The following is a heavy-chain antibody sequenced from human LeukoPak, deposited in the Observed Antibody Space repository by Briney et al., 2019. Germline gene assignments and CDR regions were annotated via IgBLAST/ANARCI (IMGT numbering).Heavy chain of an antibody. CDR1: GFTFSTYG. CDR2: IRYDGSNK. CDR3: AKVRYYDSSGYYYVPFDY. Sequence: GGSLRLSCAASGFTFSTYGMYWVRQAPGKGLEWVAFIRYDGSNKYYADSVKGRFTISRDNSKNTLYLQMNSLRAEDTAVYYCAKVRYYDSSGYYYVPFDYWGQGTLVTVSS. V-gene: IGHV3-30*02. J-gene: IGHJ4*02. D-gene: IGHD3-22*01.